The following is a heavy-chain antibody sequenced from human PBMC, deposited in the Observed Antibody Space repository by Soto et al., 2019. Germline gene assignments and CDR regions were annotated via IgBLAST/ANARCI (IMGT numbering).Heavy chain of an antibody. V-gene: IGHV1-3*01. J-gene: IGHJ6*02. D-gene: IGHD2-8*01. Sequence: GASVKVSCKASGYTFTSYAMHWVRQAPGQRLEWMGWINAGNGNTKYSQKFQGRVTITRDTSASTAYMELSRLRSEDTAVYFCARVRCFNGLCHTADYGMDVWGQGTTVTVSS. CDR2: INAGNGNT. CDR1: GYTFTSYA. CDR3: ARVRCFNGLCHTADYGMDV.